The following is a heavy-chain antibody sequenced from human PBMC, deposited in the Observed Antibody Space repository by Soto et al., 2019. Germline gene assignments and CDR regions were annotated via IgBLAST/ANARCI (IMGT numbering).Heavy chain of an antibody. Sequence: QVQLVQSGAEVKKPGASVKVSCKASGYTFTSYGISWVRQAPGQGLEWMGWISAYNGNTNYAQKLQGRVTMTTDTSTSTAYMELRSPRSDDTAVYYCARTYDYIWGSYHRRFDYWGQGTLVTVSS. CDR2: ISAYNGNT. V-gene: IGHV1-18*01. D-gene: IGHD3-16*02. J-gene: IGHJ4*02. CDR3: ARTYDYIWGSYHRRFDY. CDR1: GYTFTSYG.